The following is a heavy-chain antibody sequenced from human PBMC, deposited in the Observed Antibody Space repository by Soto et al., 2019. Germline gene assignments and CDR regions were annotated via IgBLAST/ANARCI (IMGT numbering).Heavy chain of an antibody. V-gene: IGHV3-33*01. CDR3: ERPGLEDYDSSGLDY. CDR2: IWYDGSNK. J-gene: IGHJ4*02. CDR1: GFTFSSYG. Sequence: GGSLRLSCAASGFTFSSYGMHWVRQAPGKGLEWVAAIWYDGSNKYYADSVKGRFTISRDNSKNTLYLQMNSLRAEDTAVYYCERPGLEDYDSSGLDYWGQGTLVTVSS. D-gene: IGHD3-22*01.